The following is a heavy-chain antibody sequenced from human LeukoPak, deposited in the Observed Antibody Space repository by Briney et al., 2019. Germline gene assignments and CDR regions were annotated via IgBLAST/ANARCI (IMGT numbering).Heavy chain of an antibody. CDR2: ISSSSSTI. CDR3: AREITVTIDY. V-gene: IGHV3-48*04. CDR1: GFTFSSYS. J-gene: IGHJ4*02. D-gene: IGHD4-17*01. Sequence: GGSLRLSCAASGFTFSSYSMNWVRQAPGKGLEWVSYISSSSSTIYYAYSVKGRFTISRENAKNSLYLQMNSLRAEDTAVYYCAREITVTIDYWGQGTLVTVSS.